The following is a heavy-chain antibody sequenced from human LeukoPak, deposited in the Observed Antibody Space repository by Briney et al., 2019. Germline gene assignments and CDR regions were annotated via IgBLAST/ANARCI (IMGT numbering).Heavy chain of an antibody. Sequence: ASVKVSCKASGYTFTGYYMHWGRQAPGQGLEWMGWINPNSGGTNYAQKFQGRVTMTRDTSISTGYMELSRLRSDATAAYYPASAFTPRFCSSTRCYKWFDPWGQGTLVTVSS. CDR2: INPNSGGT. V-gene: IGHV1-2*02. CDR3: ASAFTPRFCSSTRCYKWFDP. J-gene: IGHJ5*02. CDR1: GYTFTGYY. D-gene: IGHD2-2*02.